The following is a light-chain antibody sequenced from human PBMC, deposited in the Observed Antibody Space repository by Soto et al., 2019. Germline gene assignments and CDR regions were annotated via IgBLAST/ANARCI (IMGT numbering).Light chain of an antibody. CDR1: QSVSSN. CDR2: GAS. J-gene: IGKJ1*01. V-gene: IGKV3-15*01. Sequence: EIVMTQSPATLSVSPGERATLSCRASQSVSSNLAWYQQKPGQAPRLLIYGASTRATGIPARFSGSGSGTEFTLTTISLQSEDFAVYYCQQYNNWLTWTFGQGTKVEIK. CDR3: QQYNNWLTWT.